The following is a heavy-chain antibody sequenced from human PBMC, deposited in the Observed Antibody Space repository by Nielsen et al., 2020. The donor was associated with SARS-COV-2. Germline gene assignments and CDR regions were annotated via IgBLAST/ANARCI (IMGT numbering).Heavy chain of an antibody. V-gene: IGHV3-23*01. D-gene: IGHD1-26*01. CDR1: GFTFSSYA. CDR2: ISGSGGST. J-gene: IGHJ6*03. CDR3: ARDKWELLHYYMDV. Sequence: LSLTCAASGFTFSSYAMSWVRQAPGKGLEWVSAISGSGGSTYYADSVKGRFTISRDNSKNTLYLQMNSLRAEDTAVYYCARDKWELLHYYMDVWGKGTTVTVSS.